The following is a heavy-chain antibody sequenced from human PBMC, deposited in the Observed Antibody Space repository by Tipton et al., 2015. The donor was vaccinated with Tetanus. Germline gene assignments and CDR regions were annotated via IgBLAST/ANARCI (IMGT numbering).Heavy chain of an antibody. V-gene: IGHV4-59*12. D-gene: IGHD1-26*01. CDR1: GGSISSYY. CDR2: IYYSGST. CDR3: ARDQARGARGWNYFDY. Sequence: GLVKPSETLSLTCTVSGGSISSYYWSWIRQPPGKGLEWIGYIYYSGSTNYNPSLKSRVTISVDTSKNQFSLKLNSVTAADTAVYYCARDQARGARGWNYFDYWGQGTLVTVSS. J-gene: IGHJ4*02.